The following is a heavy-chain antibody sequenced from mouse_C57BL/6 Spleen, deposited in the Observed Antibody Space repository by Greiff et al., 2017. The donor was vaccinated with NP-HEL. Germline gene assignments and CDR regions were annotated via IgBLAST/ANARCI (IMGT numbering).Heavy chain of an antibody. CDR3: ARWSYYGNKGDY. V-gene: IGHV1-52*01. Sequence: QVQLQQPGAELVRPGSSVKLSCKASGYTFTSYWMHWVKQRPIQGLEWIGNIDPSDSETHYNQKFKDKATLTVDKSSSTAYMQLSSLTSEDSAVYDCARWSYYGNKGDYWGQGTSVTVSS. CDR1: GYTFTSYW. CDR2: IDPSDSET. D-gene: IGHD2-1*01. J-gene: IGHJ4*01.